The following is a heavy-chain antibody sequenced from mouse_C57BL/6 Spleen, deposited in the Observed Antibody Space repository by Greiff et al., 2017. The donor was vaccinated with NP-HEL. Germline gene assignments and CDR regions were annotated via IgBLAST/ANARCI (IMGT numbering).Heavy chain of an antibody. Sequence: VQLKESGPELVKPGASVKMSCKASGYTFTDYNMHWVKQSHGKSLEWIGYINPNNGGTSYNQKFKGKATLTVNKSSSTAYMELRSLTSEDSAVYYCARSLDGYYAMDYWGQGTSVTVSS. CDR2: INPNNGGT. CDR3: ARSLDGYYAMDY. V-gene: IGHV1-22*01. J-gene: IGHJ4*01. CDR1: GYTFTDYN. D-gene: IGHD2-3*01.